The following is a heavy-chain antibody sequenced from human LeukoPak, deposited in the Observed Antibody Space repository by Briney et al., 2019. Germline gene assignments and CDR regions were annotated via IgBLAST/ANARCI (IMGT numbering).Heavy chain of an antibody. J-gene: IGHJ4*02. CDR1: GYTFTSYD. V-gene: IGHV1-46*01. Sequence: ASVKVSCKASGYTFTSYDINWVRQAPGQGLEWMGIINPSGGSTSYAQKFQGRVTMTRDTSTSTVYMELSSLRSEDTAVYYCAREYVEGIAVAGRSFDYWGQGTLVTVSS. D-gene: IGHD6-19*01. CDR3: AREYVEGIAVAGRSFDY. CDR2: INPSGGST.